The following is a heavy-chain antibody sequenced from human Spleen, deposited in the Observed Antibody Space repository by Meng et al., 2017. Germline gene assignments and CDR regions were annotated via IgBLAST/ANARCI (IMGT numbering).Heavy chain of an antibody. CDR2: INHSGST. Sequence: QVPLQQWGAGLLKPSVTLSLTCAVYGGSFSGYYWSWIRQPPGKGLEWIGEINHSGSTNYNPSLKSRVTISVDTSQNNLSLKLSSVTAADSAVYYCARGPTTMAHDFDYWGQGTLVTVSS. V-gene: IGHV4-34*01. D-gene: IGHD4-11*01. CDR1: GGSFSGYY. J-gene: IGHJ4*02. CDR3: ARGPTTMAHDFDY.